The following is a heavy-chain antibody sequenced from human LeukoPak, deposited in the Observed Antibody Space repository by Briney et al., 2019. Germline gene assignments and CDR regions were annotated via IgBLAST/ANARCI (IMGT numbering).Heavy chain of an antibody. CDR3: ARGSSSSRGNAFDI. Sequence: GASVKVSCKASGYTLTGYYMHWVRQAPRQGLEWMGWINPNSGGTNYAQKFQGRVTMTRDTSISTAYMELSRLRSDDTAVYYCARGSSSSRGNAFDIWGQGTMVTVSS. D-gene: IGHD6-13*01. CDR1: GYTLTGYY. CDR2: INPNSGGT. V-gene: IGHV1-2*02. J-gene: IGHJ3*02.